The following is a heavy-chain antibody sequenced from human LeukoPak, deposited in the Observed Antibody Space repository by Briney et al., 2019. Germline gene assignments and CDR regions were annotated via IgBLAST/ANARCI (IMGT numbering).Heavy chain of an antibody. D-gene: IGHD3-10*01. V-gene: IGHV3-23*01. J-gene: IGHJ4*02. CDR1: GFTFSSYA. CDR3: ATKGSQGLSGTDY. Sequence: PGGSLRLSCAASGFTFSSYAMSWVRQAPGKGLDCVSGISGSGGSTYYADSVKGRFTISRDNSKDTLYLQMNSLRTDDTAVYYCATKGSQGLSGTDYWGQGTLVTVSS. CDR2: ISGSGGST.